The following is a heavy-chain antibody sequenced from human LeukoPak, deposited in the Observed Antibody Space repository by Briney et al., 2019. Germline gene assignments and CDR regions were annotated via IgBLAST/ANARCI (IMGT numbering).Heavy chain of an antibody. CDR1: GFTFSSYW. J-gene: IGHJ4*02. Sequence: GGSLRLSCAASGFTFSSYWMSWVRQAPGKRLEWVANIKQDGSEKYYVDSVKGRFTISRDNAKNSLYLQMNSLRAEDTDVYYCARDYGAWVVPDGIMYYFDYWGQGTLVTVSS. D-gene: IGHD2-2*01. V-gene: IGHV3-7*01. CDR2: IKQDGSEK. CDR3: ARDYGAWVVPDGIMYYFDY.